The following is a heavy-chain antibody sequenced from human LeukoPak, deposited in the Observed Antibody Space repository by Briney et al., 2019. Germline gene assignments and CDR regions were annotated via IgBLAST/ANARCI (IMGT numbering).Heavy chain of an antibody. CDR1: GFTFSSYA. Sequence: PGGSLRLSCAASGFTFSSYAMSWVRQAPGKGLEWVSAISGSGGSTYYADSVKGRFTISRDSSKNTVYLQMNSLRADDTAVYYCARDGGVVSTWYWFFQHWGQGTLVTVSS. D-gene: IGHD2-21*01. CDR2: ISGSGGST. CDR3: ARDGGVVSTWYWFFQH. V-gene: IGHV3-23*01. J-gene: IGHJ1*01.